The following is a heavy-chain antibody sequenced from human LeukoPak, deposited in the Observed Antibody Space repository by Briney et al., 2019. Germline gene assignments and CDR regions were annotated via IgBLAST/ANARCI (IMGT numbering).Heavy chain of an antibody. V-gene: IGHV1-69*05. CDR3: ARDGYYDILTGYLRLDY. J-gene: IGHJ4*02. D-gene: IGHD3-9*01. CDR2: IIPIFGTA. CDR1: GGTFSSYA. Sequence: VASVKVSCKASGGTFSSYAISWVRQAPGQGLEWMGGIIPIFGTANYAQKFQGRVTMTTDTSTSTAYMELRSLRSDDTAVYYCARDGYYDILTGYLRLDYWGQGTLVTVSS.